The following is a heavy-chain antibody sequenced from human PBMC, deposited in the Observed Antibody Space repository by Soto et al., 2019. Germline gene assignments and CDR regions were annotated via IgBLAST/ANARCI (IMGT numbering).Heavy chain of an antibody. D-gene: IGHD6-13*01. CDR1: GYTFTTYT. CDR2: INPVNGNT. CDR3: ARGIATGQLDP. J-gene: IGHJ5*02. Sequence: QVQLVQSGAAVKKPGASVMLSCKASGYTFTTYTMNWVRQAPGQRLEWMGWINPVNGNTKSSQKFQDRVIITRDTSARTAYMELRSLRSEDTAVYYCARGIATGQLDPWGQGTLVIVSS. V-gene: IGHV1-3*01.